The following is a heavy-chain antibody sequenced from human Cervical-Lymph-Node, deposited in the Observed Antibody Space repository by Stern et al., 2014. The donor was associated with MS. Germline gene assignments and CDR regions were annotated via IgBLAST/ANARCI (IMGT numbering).Heavy chain of an antibody. D-gene: IGHD1-1*01. J-gene: IGHJ5*01. CDR1: GLTVSNNY. CDR3: ARDDGTRGLDS. V-gene: IGHV3-53*04. Sequence: VQLVESGGGLVQSGGSLRLSCAASGLTVSNNYMSWVRQAPGKGLEWVSIIHSGGSTYYADSVKGRFTISRHSSENTLYLQMNSLRPEDTAVYFCARDDGTRGLDSWGQGTLVTVSS. CDR2: IHSGGST.